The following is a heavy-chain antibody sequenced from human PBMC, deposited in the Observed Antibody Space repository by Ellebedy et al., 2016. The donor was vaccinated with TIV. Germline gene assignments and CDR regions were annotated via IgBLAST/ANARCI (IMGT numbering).Heavy chain of an antibody. CDR1: GGSISGHY. D-gene: IGHD3-3*01. CDR3: ARGVDYDFWTGYYTAFDP. Sequence: SETLSLTXTVSGGSISGHYWNWVRQPPGKGLEWIAYIYDTGDTDYNPSLKSRVTISLDTSKNQFSLRLTSLTAADTAVYYCARGVDYDFWTGYYTAFDPWGQGTLVTVSS. V-gene: IGHV4-59*11. J-gene: IGHJ5*02. CDR2: IYDTGDT.